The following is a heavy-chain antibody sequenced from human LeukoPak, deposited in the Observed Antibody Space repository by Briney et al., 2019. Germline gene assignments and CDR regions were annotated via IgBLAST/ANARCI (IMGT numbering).Heavy chain of an antibody. V-gene: IGHV3-74*01. CDR1: GFTFSSYW. J-gene: IGHJ4*02. Sequence: GGSLRLSCAASGFTFSSYWMHWVRQAPGKGLVWVSRIKNDGRSTSYADSVKGRFTVFRDDAKNTLYLQMNSLRAEDTAVYYCARARNGDSLFDYWGQGALVTVSS. CDR3: ARARNGDSLFDY. CDR2: IKNDGRST. D-gene: IGHD4-17*01.